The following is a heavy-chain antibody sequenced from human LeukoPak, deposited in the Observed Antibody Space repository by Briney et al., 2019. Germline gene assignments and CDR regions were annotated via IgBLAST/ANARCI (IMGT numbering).Heavy chain of an antibody. J-gene: IGHJ4*02. V-gene: IGHV3-30*02. CDR3: AKDRLTYYYDSRGYLLDY. D-gene: IGHD3-22*01. CDR1: GFTFSSYG. Sequence: GGSLRLSCAASGFTFSSYGMHWVRQAPGKGLEWVAFIRYDGSNKYYADSVKGRFTISRDNSKNTLYLQMNSLRAEDTAVYYCAKDRLTYYYDSRGYLLDYWGQGTLVTVSS. CDR2: IRYDGSNK.